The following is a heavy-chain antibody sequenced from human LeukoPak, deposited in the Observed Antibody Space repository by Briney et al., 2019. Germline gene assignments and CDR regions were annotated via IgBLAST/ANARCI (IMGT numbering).Heavy chain of an antibody. J-gene: IGHJ4*02. Sequence: PGGSLRLSCAASGLTFSSYSMNWVRQAPGKGLEWLSYISSSSSTIYYADSVKGRFTISRDNAKNSLYLQMNSLRAEDTAVYYCARRSSSKDYWGQGTLVTVSS. CDR2: ISSSSSTI. CDR1: GLTFSSYS. CDR3: ARRSSSKDY. V-gene: IGHV3-48*01. D-gene: IGHD6-6*01.